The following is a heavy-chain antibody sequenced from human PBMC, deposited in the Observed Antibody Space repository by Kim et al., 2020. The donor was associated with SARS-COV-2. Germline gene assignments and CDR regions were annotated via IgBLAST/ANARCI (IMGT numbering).Heavy chain of an antibody. Sequence: GGSLRLSCAASGFTFSSYGMHWVRQAPGKGLEWVAVIWYDGSNKYYADSVKGRFTISRDNSKNTLYLQMNSLRAEDTAVYYCARGAPSSAAAGTGFDYWGQGTLVTVSS. CDR3: ARGAPSSAAAGTGFDY. CDR2: IWYDGSNK. J-gene: IGHJ4*02. D-gene: IGHD6-13*01. CDR1: GFTFSSYG. V-gene: IGHV3-33*01.